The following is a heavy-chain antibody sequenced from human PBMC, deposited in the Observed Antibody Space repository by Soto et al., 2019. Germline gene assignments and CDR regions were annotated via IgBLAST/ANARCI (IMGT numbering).Heavy chain of an antibody. CDR2: IYPGDSDT. Sequence: GESLKISCKGSGYSFTKYWIAWVRQMPGRGLEWMGIIYPGDSDTRYSPSFQGQVTISADKSISTTYLQWTSLKASDTAMYYCARAFGVRDYFDYWGQGRLVTVSS. J-gene: IGHJ4*02. CDR3: ARAFGVRDYFDY. D-gene: IGHD3-16*01. CDR1: GYSFTKYW. V-gene: IGHV5-51*01.